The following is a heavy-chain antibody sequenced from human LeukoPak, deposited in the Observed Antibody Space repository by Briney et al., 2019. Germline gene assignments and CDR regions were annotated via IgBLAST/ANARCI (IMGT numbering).Heavy chain of an antibody. CDR1: GFTFSDYF. Sequence: GGSLRLSCVASGFTFSDYFMSWIRQAPGEGLEWLSFINSAGNNIYYADSVKGRFTISRDNSKETLYLEMNSLRVEDTAIYYCATSRVFDYWGQGTLVAVSS. CDR3: ATSRVFDY. J-gene: IGHJ4*02. V-gene: IGHV3-11*04. CDR2: INSAGNNI.